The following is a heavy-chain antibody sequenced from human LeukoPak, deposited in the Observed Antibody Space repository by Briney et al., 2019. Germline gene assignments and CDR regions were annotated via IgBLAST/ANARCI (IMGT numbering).Heavy chain of an antibody. CDR3: ARDPRRVGELRRDSSGYYRYNFDE. V-gene: IGHV3-7*01. D-gene: IGHD3-22*01. CDR1: GFTFRGHW. J-gene: IGHJ4*02. CDR2: INQGGSDK. Sequence: PGGSLSPSSAASGFTFRGHWMSCVRQAPREGLEWVANINQGGSDKYYVDSVKGRFPFSRDNAKNTPHLQRNSVRGEDTAVYYCARDPRRVGELRRDSSGYYRYNFDEWGQG.